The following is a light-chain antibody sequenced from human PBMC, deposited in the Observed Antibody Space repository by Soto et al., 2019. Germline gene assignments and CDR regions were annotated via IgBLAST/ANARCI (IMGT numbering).Light chain of an antibody. Sequence: QSALTQPASVSGSPGQSITISCTGTSSDIGDYNYVSWYQQYPGKVPKLVIYDVRHRPSGVSNRFSGSKSGNTASLTISGLQAADEADYYCSSSTTTTSLVVFGGGTKLTVL. CDR3: SSSTTTTSLVV. CDR1: SSDIGDYNY. V-gene: IGLV2-14*01. J-gene: IGLJ3*02. CDR2: DVR.